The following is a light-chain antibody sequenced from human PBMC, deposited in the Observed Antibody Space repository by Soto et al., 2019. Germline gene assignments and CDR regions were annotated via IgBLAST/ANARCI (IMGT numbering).Light chain of an antibody. CDR2: SVS. CDR1: QSLNNW. J-gene: IGKJ1*01. CDR3: KVRGT. Sequence: DIQMTQSPHTLSASVGDRVTITCRASQSLNNWLAWYQQRPGQAPKLLIYSVSILENGVPSRFSGSGSGTALSPTISSLQPDDFAPYKRKVRGTFGQGTQV. V-gene: IGKV1-5*03.